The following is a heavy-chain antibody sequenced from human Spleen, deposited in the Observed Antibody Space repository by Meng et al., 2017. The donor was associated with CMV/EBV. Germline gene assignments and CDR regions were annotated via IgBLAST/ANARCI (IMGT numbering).Heavy chain of an antibody. Sequence: SVKVSCKASGYTFTGYYMNWVRQAPGQGLEWMGGHIPILRMTNYAQNFKGRVTITADKSTSTAYMELSSLRSEDTAVYYCARGGDRITMVRGLYYFDYWGQGTLVTVSS. CDR2: HIPILRMT. V-gene: IGHV1-69*10. D-gene: IGHD3-10*01. CDR1: GYTFTGYY. J-gene: IGHJ4*02. CDR3: ARGGDRITMVRGLYYFDY.